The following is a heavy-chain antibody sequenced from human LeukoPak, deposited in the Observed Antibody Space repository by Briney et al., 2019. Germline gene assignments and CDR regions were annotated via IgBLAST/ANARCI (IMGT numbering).Heavy chain of an antibody. CDR2: IYTSGST. V-gene: IGHV4-61*02. CDR3: ARGDPDIVVVVAATQADYNWFDP. CDR1: GGSISSGSYY. D-gene: IGHD2-15*01. Sequence: SETLSLTCTVSGGSISSGSYYWSWIRQPAGKGLEWIGRIYTSGSTNYNPSLKSRVTISVDTSKNQFSLKLSSVTAADTAVYHCARGDPDIVVVVAATQADYNWFDPWGQGTLVAVSS. J-gene: IGHJ5*02.